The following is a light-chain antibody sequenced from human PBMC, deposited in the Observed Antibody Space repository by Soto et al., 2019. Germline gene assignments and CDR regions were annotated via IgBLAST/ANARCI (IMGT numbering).Light chain of an antibody. J-gene: IGLJ1*01. V-gene: IGLV1-40*01. CDR3: QSYDSSLSGDV. CDR1: SSNIGAGYD. CDR2: GNS. Sequence: QSVLTQPPSVSGAPGQRVTISCTGSSSNIGAGYDVHWYQQHPGTAPKLLIYGNSNRPSGVPDRFSGSKSGTSASLAITGLQAEDEADYYCQSYDSSLSGDVFGTGTKLTVL.